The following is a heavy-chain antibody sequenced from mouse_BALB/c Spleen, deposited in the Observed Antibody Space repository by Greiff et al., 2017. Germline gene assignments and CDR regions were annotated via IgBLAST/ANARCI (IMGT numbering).Heavy chain of an antibody. D-gene: IGHD1-2*01. CDR1: GYTFTSYW. V-gene: IGHV1S127*01. CDR2: IDPSDSYT. J-gene: IGHJ4*01. CDR3: TRRTTALYYAMDY. Sequence: QVQLQQPGAELVKPGASVKMSCKASGYTFTSYWMHWVKQRPGQGLEWIGTIDPSDSYTSYNQKFKGKATLTVDTSSSTAYMQLSSLTSEDSAVYYCTRRTTALYYAMDYWGQGTSVTVSS.